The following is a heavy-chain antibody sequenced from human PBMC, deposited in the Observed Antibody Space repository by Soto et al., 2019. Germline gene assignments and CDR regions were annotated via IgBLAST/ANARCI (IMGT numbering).Heavy chain of an antibody. Sequence: VGSVRPCCAPSGVAFSLYTMNSVSQAAGKGLEWVSSISSSSSYVYYADSVKGRFTISGDNAKNSLYLQMNSLRAEDTSVYYCARYDTPYYYYYYGMDVWGQGTTFTFSS. CDR3: ARYDTPYYYYYYGMDV. V-gene: IGHV3-21*01. CDR1: GVAFSLYT. CDR2: ISSSSSYV. J-gene: IGHJ6*01. D-gene: IGHD3-9*01.